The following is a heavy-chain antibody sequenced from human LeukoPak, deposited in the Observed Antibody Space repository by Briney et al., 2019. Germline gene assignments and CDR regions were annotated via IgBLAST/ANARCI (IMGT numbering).Heavy chain of an antibody. Sequence: SETLSLTCTVSGGSISSYYWSWIRQPPGKGLEWIGYISYSGSTNYNPSLKSRVTISVDTSKNQFSLKLSSVTAADTAVYYCARVGSRYYDSSGYYSNWFDPWGQGTLVTVSS. CDR3: ARVGSRYYDSSGYYSNWFDP. J-gene: IGHJ5*02. V-gene: IGHV4-59*01. CDR2: ISYSGST. CDR1: GGSISSYY. D-gene: IGHD3-22*01.